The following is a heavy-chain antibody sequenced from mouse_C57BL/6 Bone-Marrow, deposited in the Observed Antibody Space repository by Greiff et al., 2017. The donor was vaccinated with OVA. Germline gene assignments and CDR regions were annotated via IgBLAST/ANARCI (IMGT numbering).Heavy chain of an antibody. CDR3: ARPVYGNYPTWFAY. CDR2: INPNNGGT. J-gene: IGHJ3*01. Sequence: EVQLQQSGPELVKPGASVKIPCKASGYTFTDYNMDWVKQSHGKSLEWIGDINPNNGGTIYNQKFKGKATLTVDKSSSTAYMELRSLTSEDTAVDYCARPVYGNYPTWFAYWGQGTLVTVSA. D-gene: IGHD2-1*01. CDR1: GYTFTDYN. V-gene: IGHV1-18*01.